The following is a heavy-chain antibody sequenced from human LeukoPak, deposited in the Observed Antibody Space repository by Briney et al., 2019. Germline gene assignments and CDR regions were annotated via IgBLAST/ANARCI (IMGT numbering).Heavy chain of an antibody. V-gene: IGHV1-8*02. J-gene: IGHJ6*03. Sequence: GASVKVSCKASGYTFTGYYMHWVRQAPGKGLEWMGWMNPNSGNTGYAQKFQGRVTMTRNTSISTAYMELSSLRSEDTAVYYCARGTSSSTSCCPRYYYYYMDVWGKGTTVTVSS. CDR1: GYTFTGYY. CDR3: ARGTSSSTSCCPRYYYYYMDV. CDR2: MNPNSGNT. D-gene: IGHD2-2*01.